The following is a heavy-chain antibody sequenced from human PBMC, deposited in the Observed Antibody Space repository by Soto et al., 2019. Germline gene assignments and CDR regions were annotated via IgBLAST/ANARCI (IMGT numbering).Heavy chain of an antibody. J-gene: IGHJ6*03. CDR2: ISSSSSYI. V-gene: IGHV3-21*01. Sequence: GGSLRLSCAASGFTFSSYSMNWVRQAPGKGLEWVSSISSSSSYIYYADSVKGRFTISRDNAKNSLYLQMNSLRAEDTAVYYCARGVSMELRDYYYYMDVWGKGTTVTVSS. D-gene: IGHD1-7*01. CDR1: GFTFSSYS. CDR3: ARGVSMELRDYYYYMDV.